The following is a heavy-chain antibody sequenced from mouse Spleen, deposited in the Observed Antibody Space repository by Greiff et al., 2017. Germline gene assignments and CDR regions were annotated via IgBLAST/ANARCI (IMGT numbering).Heavy chain of an antibody. CDR1: GFTFSDYG. CDR2: ISSGSSTI. J-gene: IGHJ1*01. CDR3: ARRSLYYGSSYPYWYFDV. V-gene: IGHV5-17*01. Sequence: EVQLVESGGGLVKPGGSLKLSCAASGFTFSDYGMHWVRQAPEKGLEWVAYISSGSSTIYYADTVKGRFTISRDNAKNTLFLQMTSLRSEDTAMYYCARRSLYYGSSYPYWYFDVWGAGTTVTVSS. D-gene: IGHD1-1*01.